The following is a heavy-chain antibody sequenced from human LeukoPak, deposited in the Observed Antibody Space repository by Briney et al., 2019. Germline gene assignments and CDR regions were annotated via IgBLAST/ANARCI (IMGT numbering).Heavy chain of an antibody. V-gene: IGHV1-46*01. D-gene: IGHD1-26*01. Sequence: GASVKVSCQASGYTFTSYYMHWVRQAPGQGLEWMGIINPSGGSTSYAQKFQGRVTMTRDTSTSTVYMELSSLRSEDTAVYYCARDYGSYYWDYWGQGTLVTVSS. CDR2: INPSGGST. CDR3: ARDYGSYYWDY. J-gene: IGHJ4*02. CDR1: GYTFTSYY.